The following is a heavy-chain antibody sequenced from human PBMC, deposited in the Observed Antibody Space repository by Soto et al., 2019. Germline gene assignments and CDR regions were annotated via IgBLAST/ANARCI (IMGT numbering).Heavy chain of an antibody. CDR3: TSSGSRITMVRGVLNYYYGMDV. Sequence: QRLSCAASGFTFSGSAMHWVRQASGKGLEWVGRIRSKANSYATAYAASVKGRFTISRDDSKNTAYLQMNSLKTEDTAVYYCTSSGSRITMVRGVLNYYYGMDVWGQGTTVTVSS. V-gene: IGHV3-73*01. CDR1: GFTFSGSA. D-gene: IGHD3-10*01. CDR2: IRSKANSYAT. J-gene: IGHJ6*02.